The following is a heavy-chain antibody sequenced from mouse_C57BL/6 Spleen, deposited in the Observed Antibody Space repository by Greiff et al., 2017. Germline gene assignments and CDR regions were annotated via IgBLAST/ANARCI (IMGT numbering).Heavy chain of an antibody. CDR1: GFTFSSYA. CDR3: ARTDYYGSSSQDY. Sequence: EVHLVESGGGLVKPGGSLKLSCAASGFTFSSYAMSWVRQTPEKRLEWVATISAGGSYTYYPDNVKGRFTISRDNAKNNLYLEMSHLKSEDTAMYYCARTDYYGSSSQDYWGQGTTLTVSS. CDR2: ISAGGSYT. J-gene: IGHJ2*01. D-gene: IGHD1-1*01. V-gene: IGHV5-4*01.